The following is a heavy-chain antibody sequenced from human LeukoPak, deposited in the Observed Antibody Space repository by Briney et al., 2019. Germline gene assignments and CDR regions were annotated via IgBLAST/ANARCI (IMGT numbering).Heavy chain of an antibody. J-gene: IGHJ6*03. V-gene: IGHV3-30-3*01. Sequence: PGGSLSLSCAASGFSFTNYAMHWVRQAPGKGLEWVTVISFDGSNKYYADSVKGRFTISRDNSKNTLYLQMDTLRAEDTAVYYCATASGYSYLDYYYYMDVWGKGTTVTVSS. D-gene: IGHD5-18*01. CDR1: GFSFTNYA. CDR3: ATASGYSYLDYYYYMDV. CDR2: ISFDGSNK.